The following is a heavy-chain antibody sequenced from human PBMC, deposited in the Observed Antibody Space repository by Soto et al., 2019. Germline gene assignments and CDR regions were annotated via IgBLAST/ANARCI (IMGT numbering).Heavy chain of an antibody. J-gene: IGHJ4*02. Sequence: PGGSLRLSCTASGFSFSDYGMHWVRQAPGKGLEWVAVISFDGNERFYADSVKGRCSVSRDNSENTLYLQMNSLRPEDTAVYYCVTARETFVYYLDPSGYNNFDYWCQGTLLTVSS. V-gene: IGHV3-30*03. D-gene: IGHD3-22*01. CDR1: GFSFSDYG. CDR3: VTARETFVYYLDPSGYNNFDY. CDR2: ISFDGNER.